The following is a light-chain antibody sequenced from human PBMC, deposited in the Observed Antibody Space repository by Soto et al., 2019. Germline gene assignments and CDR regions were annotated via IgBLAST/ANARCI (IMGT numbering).Light chain of an antibody. CDR1: SSNIGAGYD. V-gene: IGLV1-40*01. Sequence: QSVLTQPPSVSGAPGQRVTISCTGSSSNIGAGYDVHWYQQLPGTAPKLLIYGNSKRPSGDNDRFSGSKSGTSASLAIIGVEAEDEADYCCQSYDSILRVVFGGGTKVTVL. CDR2: GNS. J-gene: IGLJ2*01. CDR3: QSYDSILRVV.